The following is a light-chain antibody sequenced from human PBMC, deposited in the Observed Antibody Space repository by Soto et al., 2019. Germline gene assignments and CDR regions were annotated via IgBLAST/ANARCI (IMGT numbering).Light chain of an antibody. Sequence: DIVMTQSPDSLAASPGERATLSCRASQSISSNLAWYQQKPGQAPRLLMFRTSSRATGFPARFSGSGSGTEFNLTISSLQSEDFGVYYCQQYNNWPRATFGGGTKVDIK. CDR3: QQYNNWPRAT. J-gene: IGKJ4*01. V-gene: IGKV3-15*01. CDR2: RTS. CDR1: QSISSN.